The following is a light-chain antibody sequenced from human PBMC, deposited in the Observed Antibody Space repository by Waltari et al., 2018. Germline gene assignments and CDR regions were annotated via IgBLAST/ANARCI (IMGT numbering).Light chain of an antibody. CDR3: MQATNWPLT. V-gene: IGKV2-30*02. CDR2: KVS. Sequence: DVVMTQSPLSLPVSLGQPASISCRSSQSLVHTDGHTYLNWFQQRPGQSPRRLIYKVSNRDSGVPDRFSGSGSDTAFTLKFSRVEAEDVGIYYCMQATNWPLTFGQGTKVEIQ. CDR1: QSLVHTDGHTY. J-gene: IGKJ1*01.